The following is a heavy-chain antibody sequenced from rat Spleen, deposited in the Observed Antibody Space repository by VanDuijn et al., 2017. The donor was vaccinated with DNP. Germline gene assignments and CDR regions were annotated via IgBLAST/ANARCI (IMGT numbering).Heavy chain of an antibody. Sequence: EVQLVESGGGLVQPERSLKLSCEASGFTFSDYSMAWVRQVPMKGLEWVASLSYDGTRAGYRDSVRGRFTFSSDDAKNTLYLQMDSLRSEDTATYYCGRDLGGDYWGQGVMVTVSS. CDR2: LSYDGTRA. J-gene: IGHJ2*01. CDR3: GRDLGGDY. D-gene: IGHD5-1*01. CDR1: GFTFSDYS. V-gene: IGHV5-17*01.